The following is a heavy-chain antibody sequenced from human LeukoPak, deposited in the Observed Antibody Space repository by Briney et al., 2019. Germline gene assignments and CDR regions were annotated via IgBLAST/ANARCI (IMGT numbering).Heavy chain of an antibody. CDR3: ARDLGGIYAMDV. CDR2: IYSGSST. J-gene: IGHJ6*02. CDR1: GFTLSNNY. V-gene: IGHV3-66*01. D-gene: IGHD3-16*01. Sequence: GGSLRLSCAVSGFTLSNNYMTCVPHAPRKGLECGSIIYSGSSTYYADFVKGRFSISRDNSKNTLYLQMNSLTAEDTAVYYCARDLGGIYAMDVWGQGTTVTVS.